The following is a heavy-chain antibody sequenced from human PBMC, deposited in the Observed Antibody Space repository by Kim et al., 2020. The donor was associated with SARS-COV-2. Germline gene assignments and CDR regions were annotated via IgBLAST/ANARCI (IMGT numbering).Heavy chain of an antibody. V-gene: IGHV3-30*18. Sequence: GGSLRLSCAASGFTFSSYGMPWVRQAPGKGLEWVAVISYDGSNKYYADSVKGRLTISRDNSKNTLYLQMNSLSAEDTAGYYCAKDQWYYDILTGSYPRYGKTYYYYGMDVWGQGTTVTVSS. CDR3: AKDQWYYDILTGSYPRYGKTYYYYGMDV. CDR1: GFTFSSYG. CDR2: ISYDGSNK. J-gene: IGHJ6*02. D-gene: IGHD3-9*01.